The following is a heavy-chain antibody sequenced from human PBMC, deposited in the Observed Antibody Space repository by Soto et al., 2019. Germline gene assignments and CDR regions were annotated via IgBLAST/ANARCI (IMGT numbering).Heavy chain of an antibody. D-gene: IGHD2-15*01. CDR3: AKKGLGSLTTYCSGFDCHYAFNI. CDR1: GFTFSSYA. CDR2: ISGGGDGT. V-gene: IGHV3-23*01. Sequence: EVQLLESGGGLVQPGGSLRLSCAASGFTFSSYAMSWVRQAPGKGLEWVSTISGGGDGTYYADSVKGRVTISRDNSRNTVYLQMNSQRAEDTAIYYCAKKGLGSLTTYCSGFDCHYAFNIWGQGTMVTVTS. J-gene: IGHJ3*02.